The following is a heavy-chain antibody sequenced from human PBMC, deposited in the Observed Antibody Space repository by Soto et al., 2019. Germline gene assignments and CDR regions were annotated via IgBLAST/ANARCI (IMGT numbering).Heavy chain of an antibody. J-gene: IGHJ4*02. CDR1: GYTFTGYY. Sequence: GASVKVSCKASGYTFTGYYMHWVRQAPGQGLEWMGWINPNSGGTNYAQKFQGWVTMTRDTSISTAYMELSSVTAADTAVYYCARGLPLSGNFWNGYYYFDSWGLGTLVTVSS. V-gene: IGHV1-2*04. D-gene: IGHD3-3*01. CDR3: ARGLPLSGNFWNGYYYFDS. CDR2: INPNSGGT.